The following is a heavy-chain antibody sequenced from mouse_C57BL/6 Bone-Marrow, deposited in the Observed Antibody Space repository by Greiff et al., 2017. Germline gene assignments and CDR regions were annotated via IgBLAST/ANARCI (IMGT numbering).Heavy chain of an antibody. J-gene: IGHJ4*01. Sequence: EVKLQESGPGLVKPSQSLSLTCSVTGYSITSGYYWNWIRQFPGNKLEWMGYISYDGSNNYNPSLKNRISITRDTSKNQFFLKLNSVTTEDTATYYCASRWLPHYYAMDYWGQGTSVTVSS. CDR1: GYSITSGYY. CDR3: ASRWLPHYYAMDY. V-gene: IGHV3-6*01. D-gene: IGHD2-3*01. CDR2: ISYDGSN.